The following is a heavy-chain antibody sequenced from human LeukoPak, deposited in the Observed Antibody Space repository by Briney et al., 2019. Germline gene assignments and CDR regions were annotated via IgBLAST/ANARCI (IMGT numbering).Heavy chain of an antibody. Sequence: GGSLRLSCAASGFTFSSYGMHWVRQAPGKGLEWVSAISGSGGSTYYADSVKGRFTISRDNSKNTLYLQMNSLRAEDTAVYYCAKGGGYSDLYFDYWGQGTLVTVSS. CDR2: ISGSGGST. CDR3: AKGGGYSDLYFDY. CDR1: GFTFSSYG. J-gene: IGHJ4*02. D-gene: IGHD5-12*01. V-gene: IGHV3-23*01.